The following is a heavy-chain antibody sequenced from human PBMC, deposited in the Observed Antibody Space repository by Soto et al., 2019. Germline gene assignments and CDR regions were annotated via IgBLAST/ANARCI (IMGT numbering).Heavy chain of an antibody. Sequence: QITLKESGPTLVRPTQTLTLTCTFSGVSLSTSGVGVGWIRQPPGKALEWLALIYWDDDKRYSPSLKSRLTITKDTTKDQVDLTMTNKDPVDTATYYCAHKQLVRGELFFANYYYMVVWGKGTTVTVSS. CDR2: IYWDDDK. CDR3: AHKQLVRGELFFANYYYMVV. CDR1: GVSLSTSGVG. V-gene: IGHV2-5*02. J-gene: IGHJ6*03. D-gene: IGHD3-10*01.